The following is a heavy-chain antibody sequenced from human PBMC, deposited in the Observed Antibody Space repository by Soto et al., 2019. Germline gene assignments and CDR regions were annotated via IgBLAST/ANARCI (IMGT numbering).Heavy chain of an antibody. CDR1: GDCISSYS. CDR3: EREGNLGRWIQPLDS. D-gene: IGHD2-2*03. Sequence: PSETLSLTCTVSGDCISSYSWSWIRQPPGKGLEWIGNIHYNGNTKYSPSLKSRVTMSVGTSKNHFSLKLISVTTADTAVYFCEREGNLGRWIQPLDSWGQGTLVTVSS. CDR2: IHYNGNT. V-gene: IGHV4-59*01. J-gene: IGHJ4*02.